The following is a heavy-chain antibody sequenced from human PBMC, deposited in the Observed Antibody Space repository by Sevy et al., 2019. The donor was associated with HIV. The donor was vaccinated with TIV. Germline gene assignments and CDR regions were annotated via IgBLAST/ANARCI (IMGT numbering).Heavy chain of an antibody. Sequence: GGSLRLSCAASGFTFSSYGMHWVRQAPGKGLEWVAFIRYDGSNKYYADSVKGRFTISRDNSKNTLYLQMNSLRAEDTVVYYCAKDRSRYGFWSGYYTGTDYGMDVWGQGTTVTVSS. CDR3: AKDRSRYGFWSGYYTGTDYGMDV. CDR2: IRYDGSNK. CDR1: GFTFSSYG. D-gene: IGHD3-3*01. J-gene: IGHJ6*02. V-gene: IGHV3-30*02.